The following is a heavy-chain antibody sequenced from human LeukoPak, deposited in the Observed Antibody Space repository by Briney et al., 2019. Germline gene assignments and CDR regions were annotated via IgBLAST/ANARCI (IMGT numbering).Heavy chain of an antibody. CDR3: ARSHLYYGSGIDY. V-gene: IGHV3-30*07. CDR2: ISYDGSNK. D-gene: IGHD3-10*01. Sequence: GGSLRLSCAASGFTFSSNSMHWVRQAPGKGLEWVAVISYDGSNKYYADSVKGRFTISRDNSENTLYLQMNSLRAGDTAVYYYARSHLYYGSGIDYWGQGTLVTVSS. CDR1: GFTFSSNS. J-gene: IGHJ4*02.